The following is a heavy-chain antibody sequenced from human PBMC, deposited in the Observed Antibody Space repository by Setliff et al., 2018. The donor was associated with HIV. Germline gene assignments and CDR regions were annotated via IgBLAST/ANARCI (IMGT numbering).Heavy chain of an antibody. Sequence: ASVKVSCKASGYTFINYDINWVRQATGQGLEWMGWMNPNSGNTGYSQKFQGRVTMTRNTSTSTAFLQINSLKAEDTAMYYCARVGSYWSTFDYWGQGALVTVSS. V-gene: IGHV1-8*01. CDR2: MNPNSGNT. J-gene: IGHJ4*02. CDR1: GYTFINYD. CDR3: ARVGSYWSTFDY. D-gene: IGHD1-26*01.